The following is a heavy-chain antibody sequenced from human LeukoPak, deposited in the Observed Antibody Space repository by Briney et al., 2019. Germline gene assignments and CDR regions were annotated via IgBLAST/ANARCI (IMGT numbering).Heavy chain of an antibody. CDR2: LSGSGITT. CDR3: AKGIYSSGWSYFDY. Sequence: GGSLRLSCAASGFTFSNSAMSWVCQAPGKGLEWVSTLSGSGITTYYADSVKGRFTISRDNSKNTLYLQMNSLRAEDTAVYYCAKGIYSSGWSYFDYWGHGTLVTVSS. CDR1: GFTFSNSA. D-gene: IGHD6-19*01. J-gene: IGHJ4*01. V-gene: IGHV3-23*01.